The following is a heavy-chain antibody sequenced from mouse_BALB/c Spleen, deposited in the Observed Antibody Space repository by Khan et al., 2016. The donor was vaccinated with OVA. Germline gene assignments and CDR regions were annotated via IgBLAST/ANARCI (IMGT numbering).Heavy chain of an antibody. CDR3: ARSGTISMVVVTDFDY. V-gene: IGHV3-2*02. CDR2: IKYSGST. J-gene: IGHJ2*01. D-gene: IGHD1-1*01. Sequence: EVKLEESGPGLVKPSQSLSLTCTVTGYSITSDYAWNWIRQFPGNKLEWMGYIKYSGSTSYNPSLKSRISITRDTSKNQFFLQLKSVTTEDTATYYCARSGTISMVVVTDFDYWGQGTTLTVSS. CDR1: GYSITSDYA.